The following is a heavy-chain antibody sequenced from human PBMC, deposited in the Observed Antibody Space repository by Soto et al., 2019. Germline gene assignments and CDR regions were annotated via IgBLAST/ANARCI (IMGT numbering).Heavy chain of an antibody. CDR2: ISSNGRST. V-gene: IGHV3-64*01. CDR1: GFIFSTYA. CDR3: ARDRCTNGVCYAPSDD. J-gene: IGHJ1*01. D-gene: IGHD2-8*01. Sequence: GGSLRLSCATSGFIFSTYAMHWVRQAPGKGLEYVSAISSNGRSTYYANSVKGRFTISRDNSKNTLYLQMDSLRAEDMAVYYCARDRCTNGVCYAPSDDWGQGTLVTVSS.